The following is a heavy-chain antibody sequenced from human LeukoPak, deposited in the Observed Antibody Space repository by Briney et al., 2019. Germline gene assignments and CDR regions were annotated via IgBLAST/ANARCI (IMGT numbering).Heavy chain of an antibody. D-gene: IGHD2-21*01. CDR1: GGTFSSYA. CDR2: IIPIFGTA. J-gene: IGHJ5*02. CDR3: ARGAPSIGFDP. V-gene: IGHV1-69*13. Sequence: SVKVSCKASGGTFSSYAISWVRQAPGQGLEWMGGIIPIFGTANYAQKFQGSVTITADESTSTAYMELSSLRSEDTAVHYCARGAPSIGFDPWGQGTLVTVSS.